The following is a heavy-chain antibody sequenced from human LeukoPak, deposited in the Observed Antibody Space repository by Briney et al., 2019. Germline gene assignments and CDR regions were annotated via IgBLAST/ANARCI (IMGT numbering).Heavy chain of an antibody. CDR3: TRGHVPGSDRHWDY. V-gene: IGHV3-74*01. CDR1: VFTFSSHW. D-gene: IGHD3-10*01. CDR2: IISDGTST. Sequence: GGSLRLSCAASVFTFSSHWMHWVRQAPGKGLVWVSRIISDGTSTSYADSVKGRFTISRDNAKNTLFLQMNSLRDKDTAVYYCTRGHVPGSDRHWDYWGQGILVTVSS. J-gene: IGHJ4*02.